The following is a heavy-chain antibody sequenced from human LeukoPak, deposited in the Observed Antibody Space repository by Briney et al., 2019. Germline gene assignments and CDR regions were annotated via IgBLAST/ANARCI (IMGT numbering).Heavy chain of an antibody. D-gene: IGHD3-3*01. J-gene: IGHJ4*02. Sequence: PGGSLRLSCAASGFTFSSYWMSWVRQAPGKGLEWVSYISSSGSTIYYADSVKGRFTISRDNAKNSLYLQMNSLRAEDTAVYYCARDWRGRGFWSGYVPYYFDYWGQGTLVTVSS. CDR2: ISSSGSTI. CDR3: ARDWRGRGFWSGYVPYYFDY. V-gene: IGHV3-48*04. CDR1: GFTFSSYW.